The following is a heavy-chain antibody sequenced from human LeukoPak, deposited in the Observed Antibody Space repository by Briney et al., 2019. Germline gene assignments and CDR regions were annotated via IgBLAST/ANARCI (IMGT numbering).Heavy chain of an antibody. J-gene: IGHJ4*02. CDR1: GFTFSSYG. V-gene: IGHV3-30*18. CDR2: ISYDGSDK. Sequence: PGRSLRLSCAASGFTFSSYGMHWVRQAPGKGLEWVAVISYDGSDKNYADSVKGRFTISRDNSKNTLYLQMNSLRDEDTAVYYCAKDLDYWGQGTLVTVSS. CDR3: AKDLDY.